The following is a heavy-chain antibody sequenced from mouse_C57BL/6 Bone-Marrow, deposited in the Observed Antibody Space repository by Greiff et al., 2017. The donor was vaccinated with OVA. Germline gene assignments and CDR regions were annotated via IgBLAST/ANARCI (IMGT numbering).Heavy chain of an antibody. Sequence: DVKLVESGGGLVQPGGSLKLSCAASGFTFSDYYMYWVRQTPEKRLEWVAYISNGGGSTYYPDTVKGRFTISRDNAKNTLYLQMSRLKSEDTAMYYCARGDSYYFDYWGQGTTLTVSS. D-gene: IGHD3-3*01. CDR3: ARGDSYYFDY. CDR2: ISNGGGST. J-gene: IGHJ2*01. V-gene: IGHV5-12*01. CDR1: GFTFSDYY.